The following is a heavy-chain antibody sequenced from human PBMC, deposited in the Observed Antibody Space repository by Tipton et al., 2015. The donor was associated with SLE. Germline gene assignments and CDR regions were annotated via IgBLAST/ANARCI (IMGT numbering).Heavy chain of an antibody. CDR3: ARAAGDFGDYLDY. CDR2: IYYSGST. D-gene: IGHD3-10*01. Sequence: LRLSCTVSGGSISSDNYYWSWIRQHPGKGLEWIGYIYYSGSTTYNPSLESRVIMSVDTSKNQFFLNLKSVTAGDTAIYYCARAAGDFGDYLDYWGQGTLVTVSS. V-gene: IGHV4-61*01. CDR1: GGSISSDNYY. J-gene: IGHJ4*02.